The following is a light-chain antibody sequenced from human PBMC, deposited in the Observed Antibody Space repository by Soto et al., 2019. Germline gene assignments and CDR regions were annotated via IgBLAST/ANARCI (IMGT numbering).Light chain of an antibody. CDR3: AAWDDSLSGFYV. CDR2: RNN. J-gene: IGLJ1*01. V-gene: IGLV1-47*01. CDR1: SSNIGSNY. Sequence: QSVLTQPPSASGTPGQRVTISCSGSSSNIGSNYVYWYQQLPGTAPKLLIYRNNQRPSGVPDRFSGSTSGTSASLAISGLRSEDEADYYCAAWDDSLSGFYVFGTGTKLTVL.